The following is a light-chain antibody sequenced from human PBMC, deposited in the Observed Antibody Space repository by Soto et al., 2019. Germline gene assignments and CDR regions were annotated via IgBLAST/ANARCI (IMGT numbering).Light chain of an antibody. V-gene: IGKV3-20*01. CDR2: GAS. J-gene: IGKJ1*01. CDR1: QRVSSNY. CDR3: QQYGSSPRT. Sequence: EIVLTQSPDTLSLSPGERVTLSCRASQRVSSNYLAWYQQKPGQAPRLLIYGASSRATGIPDRFSGSWSGTDFTLTISRLEPEDFAVYYCQQYGSSPRTFGQGTKVEIK.